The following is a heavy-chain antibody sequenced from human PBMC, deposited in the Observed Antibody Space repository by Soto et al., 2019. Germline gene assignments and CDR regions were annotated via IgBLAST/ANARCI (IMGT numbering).Heavy chain of an antibody. J-gene: IGHJ6*02. CDR2: IIPIFGTA. Sequence: QVQLVQSGAEVKKPGSSVKVSCKASGGTFSSYAISWVRQAPGQGLEWMGGIIPIFGTANYAQKFQGRVTMNADKSTSTAYMELVSLRSEDTAVYYCAHYRGIAVAGSITYFYSMDVWGQGPPVTVSS. D-gene: IGHD6-19*01. V-gene: IGHV1-69*06. CDR3: AHYRGIAVAGSITYFYSMDV. CDR1: GGTFSSYA.